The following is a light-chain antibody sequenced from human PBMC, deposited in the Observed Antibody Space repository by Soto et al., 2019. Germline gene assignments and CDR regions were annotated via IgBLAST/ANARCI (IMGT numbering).Light chain of an antibody. CDR2: SNN. CDR1: SSYIGSNS. V-gene: IGLV1-44*01. CDR3: ATWDHSLPGFV. J-gene: IGLJ1*01. Sequence: QSVLTQAPSASGTPGQRVTLSCSGSSSYIGSNSVNSYQQLPGKDPKPLIYSNNQRPSGVPDRFSASKSATSASLAISGLQSEDDGEYYCATWDHSLPGFVFGTGIKVTV.